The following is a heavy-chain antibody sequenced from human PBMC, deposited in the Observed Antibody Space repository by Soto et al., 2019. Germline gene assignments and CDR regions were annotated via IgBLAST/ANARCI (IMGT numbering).Heavy chain of an antibody. D-gene: IGHD6-19*01. J-gene: IGHJ5*02. CDR3: ARKQWVVPNWFDP. CDR1: GGSISSSYW. V-gene: IGHV4-4*02. CDR2: MYHSGST. Sequence: QVQLQESGPGLVKPSGTLSLTCAVSGGSISSSYWWSWVRQPPGKGLEWIGEMYHSGSTNYNPSLKNRVTRSVNKSQNQFSLRVSSVTAADTAVYYCARKQWVVPNWFDPWGQGILVTVSS.